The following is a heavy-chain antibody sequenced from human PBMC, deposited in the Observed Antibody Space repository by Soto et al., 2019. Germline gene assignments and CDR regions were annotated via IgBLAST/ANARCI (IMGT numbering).Heavy chain of an antibody. CDR3: ARGRWQKYCANPYCFTFDS. CDR1: GFSLSDYG. J-gene: IGHJ4*02. D-gene: IGHD2-21*01. CDR2: ISFDGGDT. Sequence: QVQLVESGGGVVQPGRSLRLSCTASGFSLSDYGMHWVRQAPGKGLEWVAFISFDGGDTYYAESLRGRLTVSRDNSKDTLYLQVNSLRDDDTAVFYCARGRWQKYCANPYCFTFDSWGQGTLVTVSS. V-gene: IGHV3-30*03.